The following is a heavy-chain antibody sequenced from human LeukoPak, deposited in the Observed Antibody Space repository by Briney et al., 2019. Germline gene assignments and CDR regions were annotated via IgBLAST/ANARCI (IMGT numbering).Heavy chain of an antibody. Sequence: GGSLRLSCAASGFTFSNFAMSWVRQAPGKGLEWVSTISGSGATTYYADSVNGRFTISRDNSKNTLYLQMNSLRAEDTAVYYCAKDSRYGYRWDYDYWGQGTPVTVSS. J-gene: IGHJ4*02. CDR3: AKDSRYGYRWDYDY. D-gene: IGHD5-18*01. CDR1: GFTFSNFA. CDR2: ISGSGATT. V-gene: IGHV3-23*01.